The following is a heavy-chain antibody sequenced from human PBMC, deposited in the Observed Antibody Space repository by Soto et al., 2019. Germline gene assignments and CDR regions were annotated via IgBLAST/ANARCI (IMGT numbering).Heavy chain of an antibody. V-gene: IGHV3-21*06. CDR1: GFTFDSYT. Sequence: GGSLRLSCAASGFTFDSYTMNLVRQAPGKGLEWVSSISSASTYLYYADSVKGRFTISRDNARNSLYLQIYSLRAEDTAVYYCARETTGLDYWGQGTLVTVSS. J-gene: IGHJ4*02. CDR3: ARETTGLDY. CDR2: ISSASTYL.